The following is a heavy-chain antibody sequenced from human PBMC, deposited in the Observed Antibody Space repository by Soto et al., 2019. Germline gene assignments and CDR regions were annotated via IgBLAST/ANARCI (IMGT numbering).Heavy chain of an antibody. CDR2: ISSGSSYI. CDR1: GFTFSSYS. J-gene: IGHJ4*02. CDR3: ARVPMDYYDSSGYLDY. D-gene: IGHD3-22*01. V-gene: IGHV3-21*01. Sequence: GSLRLSCAASGFTFSSYSVIWVRQAPGKGLEWVSSISSGSSYIYYADSVKGRSTISRDNAKCSLFLQMNSLRADDTAVYYCARVPMDYYDSSGYLDYWGQGTLVTVSS.